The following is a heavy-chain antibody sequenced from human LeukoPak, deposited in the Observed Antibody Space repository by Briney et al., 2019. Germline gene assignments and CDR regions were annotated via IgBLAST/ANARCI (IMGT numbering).Heavy chain of an antibody. CDR1: GGSFSGYY. Sequence: PSETLSLTCAVYGGSFSGYYWSWIRQPPGKGLEWIGEINHSGSTNYNPSLKSRVTISVDTSKNQFSLKLSSVTAADTAVYYCARTSGYSSSFFDYWGQGTLVTVSS. CDR2: INHSGST. CDR3: ARTSGYSSSFFDY. D-gene: IGHD6-13*01. V-gene: IGHV4-34*01. J-gene: IGHJ4*02.